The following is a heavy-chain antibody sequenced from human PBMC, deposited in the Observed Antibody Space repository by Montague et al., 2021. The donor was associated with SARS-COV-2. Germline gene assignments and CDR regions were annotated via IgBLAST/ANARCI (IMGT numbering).Heavy chain of an antibody. J-gene: IGHJ6*02. Sequence: SETLSLTCTVSGGSISSSSYYWGWIRQPPGKGLEWIGSIYYSGXTXYXXXXKXRVTISVDTSKNQFSLKLSSVTAADTAVYYCARDSTIRFGELFGPYYYYDGMDVWGQGTTVTVSS. D-gene: IGHD3-10*01. CDR3: ARDSTIRFGELFGPYYYYDGMDV. CDR2: IYYSGXT. CDR1: GGSISSSSYY. V-gene: IGHV4-39*07.